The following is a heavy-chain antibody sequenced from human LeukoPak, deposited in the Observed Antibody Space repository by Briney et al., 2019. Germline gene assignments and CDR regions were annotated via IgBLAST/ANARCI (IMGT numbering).Heavy chain of an antibody. CDR2: IYSGGNT. CDR1: GFTVSSNY. Sequence: PGGSLRLSCGASGFTVSSNYMSWVRQAPGKGLEWVSVIYSGGNTYNADSVKGRFTISRDNSKNTLYLQMNSLTDEDTAVYYCARVDYFESWGQGTLVTVSS. J-gene: IGHJ4*02. CDR3: ARVDYFES. V-gene: IGHV3-66*01.